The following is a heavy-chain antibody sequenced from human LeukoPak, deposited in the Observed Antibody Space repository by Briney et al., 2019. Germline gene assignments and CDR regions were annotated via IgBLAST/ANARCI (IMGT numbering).Heavy chain of an antibody. Sequence: GGSLRLSCAASGFTFSSYAMSWVRQAPGKGREWVSAISGSGGSTYYADSVKGRFTISRDNSKNTLYLQMNSLRAEDTAVYYCAKDRGLYYYGSGSSFYFDYWGQGTLVTVSS. D-gene: IGHD3-10*01. CDR1: GFTFSSYA. V-gene: IGHV3-23*01. CDR2: ISGSGGST. CDR3: AKDRGLYYYGSGSSFYFDY. J-gene: IGHJ4*02.